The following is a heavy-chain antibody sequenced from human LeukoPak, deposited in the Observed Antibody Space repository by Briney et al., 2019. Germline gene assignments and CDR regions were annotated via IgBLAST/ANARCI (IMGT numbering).Heavy chain of an antibody. CDR2: ITSTTTYT. V-gene: IGHV3-21*01. J-gene: IGHJ3*01. CDR3: VRCTFVLHKRCSAFDV. Sequence: GGSLRLSCAVSGFTFSSYSMNWVRQAPGKGLEWVSSITSTTTYTYYADSVKGRFTISRDNAKNSLFLQMNSLRAEDTAVYYCVRCTFVLHKRCSAFDVWGQGTMVTVSA. CDR1: GFTFSSYS. D-gene: IGHD1-1*01.